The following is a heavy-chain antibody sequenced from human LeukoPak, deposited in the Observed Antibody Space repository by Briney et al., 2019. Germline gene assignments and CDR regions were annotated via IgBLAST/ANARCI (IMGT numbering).Heavy chain of an antibody. Sequence: SETLPLTCAVYGGSFSGYYWRWIRQPPRKGLEWIGEINHSGSTNYNPSLKSRVTISVDTSKNQFSLKLSSVTAADTAVYYCARHRSPRSYSGSYYAGWFDPWGQGTLVTVSS. V-gene: IGHV4-34*01. J-gene: IGHJ5*02. CDR3: ARHRSPRSYSGSYYAGWFDP. CDR1: GGSFSGYY. CDR2: INHSGST. D-gene: IGHD1-26*01.